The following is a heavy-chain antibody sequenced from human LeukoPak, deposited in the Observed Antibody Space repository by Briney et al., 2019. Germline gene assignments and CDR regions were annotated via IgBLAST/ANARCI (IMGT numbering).Heavy chain of an antibody. J-gene: IGHJ5*02. CDR2: ISDSGGST. Sequence: GGSLRLSCAASGFPFSNYAMSWVRQAPGKGLEWISAISDSGGSTYYADSVMGRFTISRDNSKNTLFLQMNSLRAEDTAVYYCAKSLERPTIGWFDPWGQGTLVTVSS. V-gene: IGHV3-23*01. CDR3: AKSLERPTIGWFDP. D-gene: IGHD5-24*01. CDR1: GFPFSNYA.